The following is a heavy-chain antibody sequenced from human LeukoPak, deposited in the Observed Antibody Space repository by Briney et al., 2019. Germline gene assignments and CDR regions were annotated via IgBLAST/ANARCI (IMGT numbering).Heavy chain of an antibody. CDR1: GGSFSGYY. D-gene: IGHD2-21*02. J-gene: IGHJ5*02. Sequence: SETLSLTCAVYGGSFSGYYWSWIRQPPGKGLEWIGEINHSGSTNYNPSLKSRVTISVDTSKNQFSLKLSSVTAADTAVYYCARGVTLPIVVVTGSRFDPWGQGTLVTVSS. CDR3: ARGVTLPIVVVTGSRFDP. CDR2: INHSGST. V-gene: IGHV4-34*01.